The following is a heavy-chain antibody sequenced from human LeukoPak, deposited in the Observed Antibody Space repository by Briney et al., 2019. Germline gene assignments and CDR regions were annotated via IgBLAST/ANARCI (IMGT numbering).Heavy chain of an antibody. CDR1: GGTFSSYA. J-gene: IGHJ4*02. V-gene: IGHV1-69*05. Sequence: GASVKVSCKASGGTFSSYAISLVRQAPGQGLEWMGRIIPIFGTANYAQKFQGRVTITTDESTSTAYMELSSLRSEDTAVYYCAQDLWSGKVDYWGQGTLVTVSS. CDR3: AQDLWSGKVDY. CDR2: IIPIFGTA. D-gene: IGHD3-3*01.